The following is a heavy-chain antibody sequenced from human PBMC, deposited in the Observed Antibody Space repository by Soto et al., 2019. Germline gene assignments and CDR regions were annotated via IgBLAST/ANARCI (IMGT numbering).Heavy chain of an antibody. D-gene: IGHD3-10*02. V-gene: IGHV4-39*01. J-gene: IGHJ5*02. Sequence: QLQESGPGLVKPSETLSLTCTVSGGSIISSNFYWGWIRQPPGKGLEWIGSVEYGGSTYDNPSLKSRVTLSADTSKTQFSLKLTSVPAADTAIYYCARHVRGAVTMNWFDPWGHGTLVTVSS. CDR2: VEYGGST. CDR1: GGSIISSNFY. CDR3: ARHVRGAVTMNWFDP.